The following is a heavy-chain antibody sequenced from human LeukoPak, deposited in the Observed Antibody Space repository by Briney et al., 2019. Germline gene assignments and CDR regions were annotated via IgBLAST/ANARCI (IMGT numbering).Heavy chain of an antibody. V-gene: IGHV3-23*01. CDR3: AEGPGRSCNGGWCYPLDL. CDR2: ITDSGGNT. Sequence: GGSLRLSCAASGFSFSSYAMTWVRQAPGKGPEWISSITDSGGNTYSADSVKGRFTISRDNSKHPLYLQMNSLRVEDTAVYYRAEGPGRSCNGGWCYPLDLWGQGTLVTVSS. CDR1: GFSFSSYA. J-gene: IGHJ5*02. D-gene: IGHD2-15*01.